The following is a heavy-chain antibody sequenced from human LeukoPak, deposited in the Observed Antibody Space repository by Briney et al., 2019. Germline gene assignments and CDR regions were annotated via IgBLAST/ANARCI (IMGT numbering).Heavy chain of an antibody. CDR3: ARELGYRNYGVY. J-gene: IGHJ4*01. V-gene: IGHV3-33*01. Sequence: GGSLRLSCAASGFTFCSFGMHSVRQAPRKRLEWVEVIWYDRSNKYSADAVKGRFTISRDNSKNTVYLQLNSLRAEDKAGYYCARELGYRNYGVYWGQGTLVTVSS. CDR2: IWYDRSNK. D-gene: IGHD5-18*01. CDR1: GFTFCSFG.